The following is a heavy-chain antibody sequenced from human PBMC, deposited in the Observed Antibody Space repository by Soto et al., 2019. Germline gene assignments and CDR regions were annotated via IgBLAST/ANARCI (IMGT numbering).Heavy chain of an antibody. CDR3: AKKGALGGYSYGFPTAYYFDY. Sequence: LRLSCAASGFIVSSNYMSWVRQGPGKGLEWVSVIYSGGSTYYADSVKGRFTISRDNSKNTLYLQMNSLRAEDTAVYYCAKKGALGGYSYGFPTAYYFDYWGQGTLVTVSS. D-gene: IGHD5-18*01. CDR1: GFIVSSNY. CDR2: IYSGGST. V-gene: IGHV3-53*01. J-gene: IGHJ4*02.